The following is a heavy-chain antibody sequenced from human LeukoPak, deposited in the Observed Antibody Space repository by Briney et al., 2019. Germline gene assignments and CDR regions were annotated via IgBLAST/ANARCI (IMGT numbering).Heavy chain of an antibody. CDR1: GGSISSSSYY. D-gene: IGHD5-12*01. CDR2: IYYSGST. V-gene: IGHV4-39*01. J-gene: IGHJ4*02. Sequence: SETLSLTCTVSGGSISSSSYYWGWIRQPPGKGLEWIGSIYYSGSTYYNPSLKSRVAISVDTSKNQFSLKLSSVTAADTAVYYCARLEYSGYDLLPTCFFDYWGQGTLVTVSS. CDR3: ARLEYSGYDLLPTCFFDY.